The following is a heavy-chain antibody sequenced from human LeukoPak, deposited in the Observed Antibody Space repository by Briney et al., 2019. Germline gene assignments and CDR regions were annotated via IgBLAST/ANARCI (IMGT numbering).Heavy chain of an antibody. CDR3: ARLVLRMYYFDY. J-gene: IGHJ4*02. D-gene: IGHD2-15*01. V-gene: IGHV4-39*01. CDR1: GGSISSSSYY. CDR2: IYYSGST. Sequence: SETLSLTCTVSGGSISSSSYYWGWIRQPPGKGLEWIGSIYYSGSTYYNPSLKSRVTISVDTSKNQLSLKLSSVTAADTAVYYCARLVLRMYYFDYWGQGTLVTVSS.